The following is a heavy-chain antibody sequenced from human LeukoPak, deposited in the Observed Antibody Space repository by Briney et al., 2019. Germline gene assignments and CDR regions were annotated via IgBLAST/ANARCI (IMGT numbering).Heavy chain of an antibody. J-gene: IGHJ4*02. D-gene: IGHD2-2*01. CDR2: LYSGGST. CDR1: GLSVSSKY. CDR3: AARDCSTTSCYGGLFDY. V-gene: IGHV3-53*01. Sequence: PGGSLRLSCAAAGLSVSSKYMNWVRQAPGKGLEWVSLLYSGGSTYYADSVKGRFTISRDNSKNTVYLQMNSLRAKDTAVYYCAARDCSTTSCYGGLFDYWGQGTLVTVSS.